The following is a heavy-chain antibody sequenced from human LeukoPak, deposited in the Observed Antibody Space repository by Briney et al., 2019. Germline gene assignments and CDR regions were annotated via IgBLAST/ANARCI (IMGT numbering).Heavy chain of an antibody. V-gene: IGHV3-21*01. J-gene: IGHJ4*02. D-gene: IGHD2-8*01. CDR1: GFTFSSYI. CDR3: ARDAYCTNGVCYSDYFDY. Sequence: PGGSLRLSCAASGFTFSSYIMNWVRQAPGKGLEWVSSISSSSSYIYYADSVKGRFTISRDNAKNSLYLQMNSLRAEDTAVYYCARDAYCTNGVCYSDYFDYWGQGTLVTVSS. CDR2: ISSSSSYI.